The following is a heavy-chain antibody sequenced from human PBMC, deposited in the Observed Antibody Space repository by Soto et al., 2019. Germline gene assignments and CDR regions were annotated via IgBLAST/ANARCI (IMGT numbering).Heavy chain of an antibody. V-gene: IGHV1-69*02. D-gene: IGHD3-10*01. CDR1: GDTFNFYS. CDR3: ASSYGSGYRAFDY. J-gene: IGHJ4*02. Sequence: QVQLVQSGAEVKRPGSSVKVSCKASGDTFNFYSINWVRQAPGLGLEWMGRVNPIVSMSNYAQKFQGRVPXTXDXATSTAYMELSSLRSEDTAIYYCASSYGSGYRAFDYWGQGALVTVSS. CDR2: VNPIVSMS.